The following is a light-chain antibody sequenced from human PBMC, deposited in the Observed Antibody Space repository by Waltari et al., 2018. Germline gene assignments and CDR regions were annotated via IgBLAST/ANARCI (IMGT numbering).Light chain of an antibody. Sequence: AIRITQSPSSLSASTGARVTIPCRASQGISSYLAWYQQKPGKAPKLLIYAASTLQSGVPSRFSGSGSGTDFTLTINCLQSEDFATYYCQQYYSYPNTFGPGTKVDIK. CDR2: AAS. V-gene: IGKV1-8*01. J-gene: IGKJ3*01. CDR3: QQYYSYPNT. CDR1: QGISSY.